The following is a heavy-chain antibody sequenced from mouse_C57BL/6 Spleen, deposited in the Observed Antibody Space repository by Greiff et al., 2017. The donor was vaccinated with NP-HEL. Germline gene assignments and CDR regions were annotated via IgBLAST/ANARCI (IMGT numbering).Heavy chain of an antibody. J-gene: IGHJ3*01. D-gene: IGHD1-1*01. CDR2: INPGSGGT. Sequence: QVQLKQSGAELVRPGTSVKVSCKASGYAFTNYLIEWVKQRPGQGLEWIGVINPGSGGTNYNEKFKGKATLTADKSSSTAYMQLSSLTSEDSAVYFCAGYYYGSSSFAYWGQGTLVTVSA. CDR3: AGYYYGSSSFAY. CDR1: GYAFTNYL. V-gene: IGHV1-54*01.